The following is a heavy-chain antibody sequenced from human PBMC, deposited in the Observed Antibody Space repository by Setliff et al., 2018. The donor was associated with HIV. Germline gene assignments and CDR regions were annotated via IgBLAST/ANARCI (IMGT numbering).Heavy chain of an antibody. CDR1: GFSLTTSGIR. CDR2: IDWEDDK. J-gene: IGHJ4*02. V-gene: IGHV2-70*04. Sequence: SGPTLVNPTQTLTLTCTFSGFSLTTSGIRVTWGRQPPGKALEWLGRIDWEDDKYYSTSLKTRLTIAKDTSKNQVVLTLTNMGPSDTATYFCARTDGSASKLDYWGPGTLVTVSS. D-gene: IGHD3-10*01. CDR3: ARTDGSASKLDY.